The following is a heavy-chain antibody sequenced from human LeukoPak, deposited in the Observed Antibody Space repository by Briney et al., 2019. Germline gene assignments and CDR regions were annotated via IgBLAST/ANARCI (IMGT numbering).Heavy chain of an antibody. D-gene: IGHD2-2*01. Sequence: ASVKVSCKASGYTFTSYDINWVRQATGQGLEWMGWMNPSSGNTGYAQKFQGRVTMTRNTSISTAYMELSSLRSEDTAVYYCARDLYPGVVVPAAVDYWGQGTLVTVSS. CDR1: GYTFTSYD. V-gene: IGHV1-8*01. J-gene: IGHJ4*02. CDR3: ARDLYPGVVVPAAVDY. CDR2: MNPSSGNT.